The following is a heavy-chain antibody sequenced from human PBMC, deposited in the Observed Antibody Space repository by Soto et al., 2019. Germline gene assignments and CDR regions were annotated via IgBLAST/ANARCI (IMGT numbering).Heavy chain of an antibody. Sequence: GGSLRLSCAASGFTFSSYSMNWVRQAPGKGLEWVSYISSSSSTIYYADSVKGRFTISRDNAKNSLYLQMNSLRAEETAVYYCARGDSGYDSGRVAGEYCGGDCSPTADPWGQGTLVTVSS. J-gene: IGHJ5*02. CDR3: ARGDSGYDSGRVAGEYCGGDCSPTADP. V-gene: IGHV3-48*01. CDR1: GFTFSSYS. D-gene: IGHD2-21*01. CDR2: ISSSSSTI.